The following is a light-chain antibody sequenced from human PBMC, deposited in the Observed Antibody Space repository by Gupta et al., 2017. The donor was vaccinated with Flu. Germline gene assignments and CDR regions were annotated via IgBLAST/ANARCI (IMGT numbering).Light chain of an antibody. CDR3: QAWDTTAYV. Sequence: SYELTQSPSVSVSPGQTVSLTCSGDELGEKYVCWYQQKAGQSPVLVIYQDTERPSGIPERFSGSNSGKTATLTISGTQAIDEADYYCQAWDTTAYVFGTGTKLTVL. CDR2: QDT. J-gene: IGLJ1*01. CDR1: ELGEKY. V-gene: IGLV3-1*01.